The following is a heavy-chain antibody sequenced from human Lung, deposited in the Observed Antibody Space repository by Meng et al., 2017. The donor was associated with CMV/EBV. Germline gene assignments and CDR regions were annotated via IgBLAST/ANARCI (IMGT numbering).Heavy chain of an antibody. J-gene: IGHJ4*02. CDR2: TYYRSKWYH. CDR3: ARGINGGCGD. D-gene: IGHD4-23*01. Sequence: VHLPHSGPALVKPSQTLSLPCAISGDIVSSNSAAWHWIRQSPSRGLEWLGRTYYRSKWYHEYAVSVKSRITISPDTPKNQFSLQLNSMTPEDTAVYYCARGINGGCGDWGQGTLVTVSS. CDR1: GDIVSSNSAA. V-gene: IGHV6-1*02.